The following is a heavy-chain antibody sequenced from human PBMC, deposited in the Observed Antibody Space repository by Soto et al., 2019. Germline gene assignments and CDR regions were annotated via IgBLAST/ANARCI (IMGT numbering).Heavy chain of an antibody. CDR2: INPNSGGT. D-gene: IGHD3-3*01. CDR3: ARGPYYDFWSGYPDY. CDR1: GYSFTRHY. Sequence: ASVKVSCKAIGYSFTRHYMHWVRQAPGQGLEWMGWINPNSGGTNYAQKFQGWVTMTRDTSISTAYMELSRLRSDDTAVYYCARGPYYDFWSGYPDYWGQGTLVTVSS. J-gene: IGHJ4*02. V-gene: IGHV1-2*04.